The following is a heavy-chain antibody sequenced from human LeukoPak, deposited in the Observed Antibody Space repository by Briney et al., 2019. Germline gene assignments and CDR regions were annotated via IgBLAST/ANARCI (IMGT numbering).Heavy chain of an antibody. D-gene: IGHD6-13*01. Sequence: GASVKVSCKASGGTFSSYAISWVRQAPGQGLEWMGRIIPILGIANYAQKFQGRVTITADKSTSTAYMELSSLRSEDTAVYYCARGSIAAAGSPRYNWFDPWGQGTLVTVSS. CDR1: GGTFSSYA. V-gene: IGHV1-69*04. CDR3: ARGSIAAAGSPRYNWFDP. CDR2: IIPILGIA. J-gene: IGHJ5*02.